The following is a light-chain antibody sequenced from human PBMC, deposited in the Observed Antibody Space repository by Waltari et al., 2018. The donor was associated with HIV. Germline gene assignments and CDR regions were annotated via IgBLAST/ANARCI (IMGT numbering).Light chain of an antibody. Sequence: QSVLTQPPSASGTPGQRVNINCSGGSSNIGSNPVNWYRQFPGETPKLLIYPKMQRPSGVPYRFAGSKSGTSASRAISGLQSEDEADFYCAVWDDSLRSVLFGGGTRLTVL. CDR3: AVWDDSLRSVL. CDR2: PKM. CDR1: SSNIGSNP. J-gene: IGLJ3*02. V-gene: IGLV1-44*01.